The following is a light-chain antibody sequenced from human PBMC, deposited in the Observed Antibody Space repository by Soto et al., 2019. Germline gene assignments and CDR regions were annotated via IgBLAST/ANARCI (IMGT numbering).Light chain of an antibody. CDR2: GAS. CDR1: QSVSSSY. Sequence: EIVLTQSPGTLSLSPGKRATLSCRASQSVSSSYLAWYQQKPGQAPRLLIYGASSRATGIPDRFSGSGSETDFTLTISRLEPEDFAVYYCQQYGSSSWTFGHGTKVDIK. CDR3: QQYGSSSWT. J-gene: IGKJ1*01. V-gene: IGKV3-20*01.